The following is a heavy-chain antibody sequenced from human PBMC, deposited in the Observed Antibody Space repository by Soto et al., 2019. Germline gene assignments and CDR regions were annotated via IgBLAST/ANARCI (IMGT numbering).Heavy chain of an antibody. CDR3: ARDTREITRVRGCIPYYIYHLDV. J-gene: IGHJ6*02. D-gene: IGHD3-22*01. Sequence: QVQLAQSGAEVKKRGSSVKVSCRVAGGTFNNYAISWVRQAPGEGLEWMGGIIPAFGTPNYAQRFQDRVTISAEVYAATECMEGTSLRSVGTAVYYCARDTREITRVRGCIPYYIYHLDVWGPGTTVAVCS. CDR2: IIPAFGTP. V-gene: IGHV1-69*01. CDR1: GGTFNNYA.